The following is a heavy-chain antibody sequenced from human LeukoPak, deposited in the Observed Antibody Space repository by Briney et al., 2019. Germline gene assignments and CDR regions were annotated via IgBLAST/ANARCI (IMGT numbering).Heavy chain of an antibody. CDR1: GFTFSRYS. CDR3: AILAAAGPSAYYYYGMDV. CDR2: ISSSSSYI. J-gene: IGHJ6*02. V-gene: IGHV3-21*01. D-gene: IGHD6-13*01. Sequence: GGSLRLSCAASGFTFSRYSMNWVRQAPGKGLEWVSSISSSSSYIYYADSVKGRFTISRDNAKNSLYLQMNSLRAENTAVYYCAILAAAGPSAYYYYGMDVWGQGTTVTVSS.